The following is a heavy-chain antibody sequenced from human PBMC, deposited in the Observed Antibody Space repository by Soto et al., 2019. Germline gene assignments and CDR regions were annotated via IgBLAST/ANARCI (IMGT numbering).Heavy chain of an antibody. CDR1: GFTFSSYA. Sequence: EVQLVESGGGSVQPGGSLRLSCAASGFTFSSYAMHWVRQAPGKGLEYVSAISSNGGTTYYANSVKGRFTISRDNSKNTLYLQMGSLRAEDMAVYYCARWGEGSYYNVWGQGTLVTVSS. CDR3: ARWGEGSYYNV. CDR2: ISSNGGTT. J-gene: IGHJ4*02. D-gene: IGHD3-10*01. V-gene: IGHV3-64*01.